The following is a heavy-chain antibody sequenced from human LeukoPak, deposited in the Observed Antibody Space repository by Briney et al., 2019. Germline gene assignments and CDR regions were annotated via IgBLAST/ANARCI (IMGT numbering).Heavy chain of an antibody. V-gene: IGHV4-39*01. CDR1: GGSTSSSSYY. D-gene: IGHD5-12*01. J-gene: IGHJ4*02. CDR3: ARQGGSVLHYSDY. Sequence: PSETLSLTCTVSGGSTSSSSYYWGWIRQPPGKGLEWIGSIYYSGSTYYNPSLKSRVTISVDTSKNQFSLKLSSVTAADTAVYYCARQGGSVLHYSDYWGQGTLVTVSS. CDR2: IYYSGST.